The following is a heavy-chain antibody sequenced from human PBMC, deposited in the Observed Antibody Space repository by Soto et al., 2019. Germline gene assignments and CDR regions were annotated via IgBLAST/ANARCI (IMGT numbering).Heavy chain of an antibody. Sequence: SATLSLTCTVSGGSISSSSYYWGWIRQPPGRGLEWIGSIYYSGSTYYNPSLKSRVTISVDTSKNQFSLKLSSVTAADTAVYYCARHKADYYYGMDVWGQGTTVTVSS. D-gene: IGHD2-15*01. CDR2: IYYSGST. V-gene: IGHV4-39*01. CDR3: ARHKADYYYGMDV. J-gene: IGHJ6*02. CDR1: GGSISSSSYY.